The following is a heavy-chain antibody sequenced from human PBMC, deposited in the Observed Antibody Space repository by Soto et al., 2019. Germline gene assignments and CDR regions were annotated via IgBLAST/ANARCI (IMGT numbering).Heavy chain of an antibody. Sequence: VHLVESGGGLVQPGGSLRLSCAASGFTFGSFSMNWVRQAPGKGLEWVSYISSSSGIIYYADSVKGRFTISRDNAKNSQYIHMNTPRAADTAVYISAQKGTTYYYYYMDVWGKGTTVTVSS. D-gene: IGHD4-17*01. CDR1: GFTFGSFS. CDR2: ISSSSGII. CDR3: AQKGTTYYYYYMDV. J-gene: IGHJ6*03. V-gene: IGHV3-48*01.